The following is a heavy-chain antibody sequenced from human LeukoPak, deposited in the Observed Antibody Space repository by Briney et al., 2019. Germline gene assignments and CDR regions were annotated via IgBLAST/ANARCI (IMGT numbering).Heavy chain of an antibody. Sequence: GASVKVSCKAFGCTFSSYGITWVRQAPGQGLEWMGWISGYNGNIKYAQKVQGRVTMTTDTSTSTAYMELRSLRSDDTAVYFCARCQLVTPEDFDYWGQGTLVTVSS. V-gene: IGHV1-18*04. D-gene: IGHD4-23*01. CDR3: ARCQLVTPEDFDY. CDR2: ISGYNGNI. J-gene: IGHJ4*02. CDR1: GCTFSSYG.